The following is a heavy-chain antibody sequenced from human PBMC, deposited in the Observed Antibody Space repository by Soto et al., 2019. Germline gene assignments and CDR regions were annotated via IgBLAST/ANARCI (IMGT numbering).Heavy chain of an antibody. CDR1: GFTFSSYG. Sequence: GGSLRLSCAASGFTFSSYGMHWVRQAPGKGLEWVAVISYDGSNKYYADSVKGRFTISRDNSKNTLYLQMNSLRAEDTAVYYCAKDAGMIIAARINQLDYWGQGTLVTVSS. J-gene: IGHJ4*02. V-gene: IGHV3-30*18. D-gene: IGHD6-6*01. CDR2: ISYDGSNK. CDR3: AKDAGMIIAARINQLDY.